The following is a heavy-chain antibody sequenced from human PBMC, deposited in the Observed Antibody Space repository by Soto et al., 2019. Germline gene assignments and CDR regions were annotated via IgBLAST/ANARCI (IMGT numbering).Heavy chain of an antibody. CDR1: GFTFDDYT. Sequence: EVQLVQSGGVVVQRGGSLRLSCAASGFTFDDYTMHWVRQAPGKGLEWVSVISWVGGNTDYADFVKGRFTISRDNSKNALYLEMNNVRIEVSALYYGVKGRLINYVDSWGEGTLVTVSP. J-gene: IGHJ4*02. CDR2: ISWVGGNT. V-gene: IGHV3-43*01. D-gene: IGHD3-16*01. CDR3: VKGRLINYVDS.